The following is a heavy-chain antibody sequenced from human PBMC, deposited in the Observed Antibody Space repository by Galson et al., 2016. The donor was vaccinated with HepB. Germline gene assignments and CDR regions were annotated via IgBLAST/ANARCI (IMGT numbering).Heavy chain of an antibody. Sequence: SLRLSCAASGFSFSSYWMGWVRQAPGQGLEWVAYIKQDGSEKSYVDSVKGRFTISRDNAKKSLWLQMNSLRAEDTAVYYCTRGYYDISSGYHYVLDFWGQGTLVTVSS. CDR2: IKQDGSEK. V-gene: IGHV3-7*05. J-gene: IGHJ4*02. CDR1: GFSFSSYW. CDR3: TRGYYDISSGYHYVLDF. D-gene: IGHD3-22*01.